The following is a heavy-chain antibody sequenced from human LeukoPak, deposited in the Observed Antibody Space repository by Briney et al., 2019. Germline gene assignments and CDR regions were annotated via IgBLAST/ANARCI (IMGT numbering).Heavy chain of an antibody. J-gene: IGHJ4*02. Sequence: GGSLRLSCAASGFTFSSYAMSWVRQAPGKGLEWVSAISGSGGSTYYADSVKGRFTISRDNCKNTLYQQMNSLRAEDTAVYYCAGMGDDYVWGSYRYPLPFDYWGQGTLVTVSS. CDR2: ISGSGGST. CDR1: GFTFSSYA. D-gene: IGHD3-16*02. CDR3: AGMGDDYVWGSYRYPLPFDY. V-gene: IGHV3-23*01.